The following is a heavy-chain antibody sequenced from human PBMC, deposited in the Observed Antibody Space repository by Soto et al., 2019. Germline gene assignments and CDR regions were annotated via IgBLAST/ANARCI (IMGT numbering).Heavy chain of an antibody. V-gene: IGHV4-61*01. J-gene: IGHJ4*02. D-gene: IGHD2-15*01. Sequence: WETLSLTCTVSGGSVSSGSYYWSWIRQPPGKGLEWIGYIYYSGSTNYNPSLKSRVTISVDTSKNQFSLKLSSVTAADTAVYYCARDLDYCSGGSCYSLGYFDYWGQGTLVTVSS. CDR1: GGSVSSGSYY. CDR3: ARDLDYCSGGSCYSLGYFDY. CDR2: IYYSGST.